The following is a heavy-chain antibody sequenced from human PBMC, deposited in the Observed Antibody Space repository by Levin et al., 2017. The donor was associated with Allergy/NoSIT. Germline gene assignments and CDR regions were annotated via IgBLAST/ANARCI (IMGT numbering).Heavy chain of an antibody. CDR1: GFTVSDNY. D-gene: IGHD6-13*01. CDR2: IYSGGST. CDR3: ARDPGVAAGGNYYVYGMDV. Sequence: GESLKISCAASGFTVSDNYINWVRQAPGKGLEWVSVIYSGGSTYYADPVKGRFPISRDNSKNTLYLQMNSLRVEDTAVYYCARDPGVAAGGNYYVYGMDVWGQGTTVTVSS. J-gene: IGHJ6*02. V-gene: IGHV3-53*01.